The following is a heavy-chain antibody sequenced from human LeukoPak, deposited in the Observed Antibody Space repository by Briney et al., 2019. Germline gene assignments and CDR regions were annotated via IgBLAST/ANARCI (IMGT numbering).Heavy chain of an antibody. CDR1: GFTFSSYS. J-gene: IGHJ3*02. V-gene: IGHV3-48*01. CDR2: ISSSSSTI. CDR3: ARDHHRRLYDSQARDTFDI. D-gene: IGHD3-22*01. Sequence: GGSLRLSCAASGFTFSSYSMDWVRQAPGKGLEWVSYISSSSSTIYYANSVKGRFTISRDNAKNSLYLQMNSLRAEDTAVYYCARDHHRRLYDSQARDTFDIWGQGTMVTVSS.